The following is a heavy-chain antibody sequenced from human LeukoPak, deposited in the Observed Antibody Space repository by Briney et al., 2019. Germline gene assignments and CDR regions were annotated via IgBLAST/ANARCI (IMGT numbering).Heavy chain of an antibody. D-gene: IGHD2-2*01. CDR1: GYSISSGYY. J-gene: IGHJ5*02. CDR3: ARHWRYCSSTSCRRMYNWFDP. V-gene: IGHV4-38-2*02. Sequence: SETLSLTCTVSGYSISSGYYWGWIRQPPGKGLEWIGSIYHSGSTNYNPSLKSRVTISVDTSKNQFSLKLSSVTAADTAVYYCARHWRYCSSTSCRRMYNWFDPWGQGTLVTVSS. CDR2: IYHSGST.